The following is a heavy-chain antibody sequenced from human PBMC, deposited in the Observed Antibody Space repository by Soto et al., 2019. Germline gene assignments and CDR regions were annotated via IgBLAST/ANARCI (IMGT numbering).Heavy chain of an antibody. V-gene: IGHV4-34*01. CDR3: ARGPRYCSSTSCFRNWFDP. J-gene: IGHJ5*02. Sequence: QVQLQQWGAGLLKPSETLSLTCAVYGGSFSGYYWSWIRQPPGKGLEWIGEINHSGSTNYNPSLKSQATLSVDTSKNQCSLKRSSVTAADTAVYYCARGPRYCSSTSCFRNWFDPWGQGTLVTVSS. CDR1: GGSFSGYY. D-gene: IGHD2-2*01. CDR2: INHSGST.